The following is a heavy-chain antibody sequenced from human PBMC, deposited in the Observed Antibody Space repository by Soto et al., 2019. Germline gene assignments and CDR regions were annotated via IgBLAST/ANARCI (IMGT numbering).Heavy chain of an antibody. Sequence: SETLSLTCTFSGCYISSYYWSWIRQPPGKGLEWIGYIYYSGSTNYNPSLKSRVTISVDTSKNQFSLKLSSVTAADTAVYYCARDNGRENYYDSSGYWYYFDYWGQGTLVTVSS. J-gene: IGHJ4*02. V-gene: IGHV4-59*01. D-gene: IGHD3-22*01. CDR3: ARDNGRENYYDSSGYWYYFDY. CDR2: IYYSGST. CDR1: GCYISSYY.